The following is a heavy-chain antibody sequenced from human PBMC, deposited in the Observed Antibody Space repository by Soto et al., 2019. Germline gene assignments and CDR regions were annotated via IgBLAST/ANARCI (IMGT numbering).Heavy chain of an antibody. CDR3: TAHDPINRK. Sequence: EVQLVESGGGLVQPGGSLRLSCAASGLTFSNAWMSWVRQAPGKGLEWVGRIKSKTDGGTIDYAAPVKGRFTLSRDDSKNTLYLQMDSLKTEDTAVYYCTAHDPINRKWGQGTLVTVSS. J-gene: IGHJ4*02. CDR1: GLTFSNAW. D-gene: IGHD1-1*01. V-gene: IGHV3-15*01. CDR2: IKSKTDGGTI.